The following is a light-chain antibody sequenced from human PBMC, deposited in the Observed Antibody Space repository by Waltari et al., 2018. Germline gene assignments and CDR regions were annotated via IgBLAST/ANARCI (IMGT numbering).Light chain of an antibody. CDR3: QQRSNWPPGYT. Sequence: EIVLTQSPATLSLSPGERATLSCRASQSVSSYLAWYQQKPGQAPRLLIYDASNRATGIPARFSGSGPGTDFTLTISSLEPEDFAVYYCQQRSNWPPGYTFGQGTKLEI. CDR1: QSVSSY. V-gene: IGKV3-11*01. CDR2: DAS. J-gene: IGKJ2*01.